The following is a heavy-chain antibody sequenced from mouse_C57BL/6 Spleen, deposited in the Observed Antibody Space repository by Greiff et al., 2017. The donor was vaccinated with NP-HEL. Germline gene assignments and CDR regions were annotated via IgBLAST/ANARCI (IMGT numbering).Heavy chain of an antibody. CDR3: ARGEGLYAWFAY. CDR1: GYTFTSYW. V-gene: IGHV1-52*01. J-gene: IGHJ3*01. Sequence: QVHVKQPGAELVRPGSSVKLSCKASGYTFTSYWMHWVKQRPIQGLEWIGNIDPSDSETHYNQKFKDKATLTVDKSSSTAYMQLSSLTSEDSAVYYCARGEGLYAWFAYWGQGTLVTVSA. D-gene: IGHD2-12*01. CDR2: IDPSDSET.